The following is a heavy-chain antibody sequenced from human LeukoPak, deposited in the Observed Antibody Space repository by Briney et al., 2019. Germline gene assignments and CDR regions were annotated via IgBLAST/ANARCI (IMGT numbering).Heavy chain of an antibody. V-gene: IGHV4-34*01. CDR3: ARGNPVTIFGVVIIASWFDL. CDR2: INHRGST. CDR1: VGSLSGYF. Sequence: PSETLSHTCALYVGSLSGYFWSWVRQPPGEGVEWIGQINHRGSTNYNPYLKSRLTISVDTSKNQFSLKVSSVTAADTAVYYCARGNPVTIFGVVIIASWFDLWGQGPLVSVSS. D-gene: IGHD3-3*01. J-gene: IGHJ5*02.